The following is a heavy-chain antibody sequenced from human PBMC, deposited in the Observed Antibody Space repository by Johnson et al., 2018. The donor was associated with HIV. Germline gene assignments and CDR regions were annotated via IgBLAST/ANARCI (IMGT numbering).Heavy chain of an antibody. Sequence: QVQLVESGGGVVQPGRSLRLSCAASGFTFSSYAMHWVRQAPGKGLEWVAVISYDGSNKYYADSVKGRFTISRDNSKNTLYLQMNSLRAEDTAVYYCAKGILTNDAFDIWGQGTMVTVSS. CDR2: ISYDGSNK. CDR3: AKGILTNDAFDI. J-gene: IGHJ3*02. V-gene: IGHV3-30*04. CDR1: GFTFSSYA. D-gene: IGHD3-10*01.